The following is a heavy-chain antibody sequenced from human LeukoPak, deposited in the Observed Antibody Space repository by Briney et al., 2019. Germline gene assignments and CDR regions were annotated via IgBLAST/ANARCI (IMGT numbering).Heavy chain of an antibody. J-gene: IGHJ4*02. Sequence: GGSLRLSCAASGFTFSSHWMHWVRQAPGKGLVWVSRINSDGSSASYADSVKGRFTISRDNAKNTLYLQMNSLRAEDTAVYYCARGPRDLYYYDSSGSTIDYWGQGTLVTVSS. CDR3: ARGPRDLYYYDSSGSTIDY. V-gene: IGHV3-74*01. CDR2: INSDGSSA. CDR1: GFTFSSHW. D-gene: IGHD3-22*01.